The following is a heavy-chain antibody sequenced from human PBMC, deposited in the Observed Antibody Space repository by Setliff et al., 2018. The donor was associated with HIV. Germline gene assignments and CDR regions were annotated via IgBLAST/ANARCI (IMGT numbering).Heavy chain of an antibody. CDR1: GGSISSGGYY. V-gene: IGHV4-31*03. D-gene: IGHD2-15*01. J-gene: IGHJ4*02. CDR3: ARGRVFCNGDSCYHLDS. CDR2: IYYSGST. Sequence: SETLSLTCTVSGGSISSGGYYWSWIRQHPGKGLEWIGYIYYSGSTYYNPSLKSRVTMSVDTSKNQFSLKLSSVTAADTAVYYCARGRVFCNGDSCYHLDSWGQGILVTVSS.